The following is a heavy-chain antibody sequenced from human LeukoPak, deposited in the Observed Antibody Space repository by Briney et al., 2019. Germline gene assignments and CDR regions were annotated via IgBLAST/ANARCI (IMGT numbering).Heavy chain of an antibody. V-gene: IGHV3-11*04. D-gene: IGHD6-6*01. CDR1: GFTFSDYY. Sequence: SGGSLRLSCAASGFTFSDYYMSWIRQAPGKGLEWVSYISSSGSTIYYADSVKGRFTISRDNAKNTLYLQMNSLRAEDTAVYYCARTSAARYAFDIWGQGTMVTVSS. CDR2: ISSSGSTI. CDR3: ARTSAARYAFDI. J-gene: IGHJ3*02.